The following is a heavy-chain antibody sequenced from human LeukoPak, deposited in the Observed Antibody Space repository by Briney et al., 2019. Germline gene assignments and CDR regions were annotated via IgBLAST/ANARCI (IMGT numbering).Heavy chain of an antibody. CDR2: ISSNGGST. CDR3: AKDEDASYYYYGMDV. Sequence: GGSLRLSCAASGFTFSSYAMHWVRQAPGKGLEYVSAISSNGGSTYYANSVKGRFTISRDNSKNTLYLQMGSLRAEDMAVYYCAKDEDASYYYYGMDVWGQGTTVTVSS. CDR1: GFTFSSYA. J-gene: IGHJ6*02. V-gene: IGHV3-64*01.